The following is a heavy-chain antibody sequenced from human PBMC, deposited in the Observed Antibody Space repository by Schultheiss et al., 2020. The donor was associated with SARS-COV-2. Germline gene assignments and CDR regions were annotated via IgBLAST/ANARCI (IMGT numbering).Heavy chain of an antibody. CDR1: GGSISRYY. Sequence: SQTLSLTCTVSGGSISRYYWSWIRQPPGKGLEWIGYISYTGSTNYNPSLKSRVTMSIDTSKIKFSMKLSSVTAADTAVYYFARHSPYGSGRGVWFDPWGQGTLVTVSS. J-gene: IGHJ5*02. CDR3: ARHSPYGSGRGVWFDP. V-gene: IGHV4-59*08. CDR2: ISYTGST. D-gene: IGHD3-10*01.